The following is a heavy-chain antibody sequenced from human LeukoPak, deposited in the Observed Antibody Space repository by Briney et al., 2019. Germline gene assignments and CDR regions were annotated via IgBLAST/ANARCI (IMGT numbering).Heavy chain of an antibody. CDR1: EYSFTNYW. Sequence: GESLKISRKGSEYSFTNYWIGWVRQMPGKGLEWMGIICPGDSDTRYSPSFQGQVTISADKSISTAYLQWSSLKASDTAMYFCATYVGSYSKYFQHWGQGTLVTVSS. J-gene: IGHJ1*01. V-gene: IGHV5-51*01. CDR2: ICPGDSDT. D-gene: IGHD3-10*01. CDR3: ATYVGSYSKYFQH.